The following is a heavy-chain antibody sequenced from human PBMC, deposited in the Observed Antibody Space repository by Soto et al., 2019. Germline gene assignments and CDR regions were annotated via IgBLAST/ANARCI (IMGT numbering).Heavy chain of an antibody. CDR1: GFTFSSYG. D-gene: IGHD6-19*01. Sequence: GGSLRLSCAASGFTFSSYGMHWVRQAPGKGLEWVAVIWYDGSNKYYADSVKGRFTISRDNSKNTLYLQMNSLRAEDTAVYYCARGSGKRSSGRSNWYFDLWGRGTLVTVSS. CDR2: IWYDGSNK. V-gene: IGHV3-33*01. CDR3: ARGSGKRSSGRSNWYFDL. J-gene: IGHJ2*01.